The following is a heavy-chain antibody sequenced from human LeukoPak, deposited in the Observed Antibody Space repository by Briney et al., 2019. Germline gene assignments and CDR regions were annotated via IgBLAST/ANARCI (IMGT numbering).Heavy chain of an antibody. V-gene: IGHV4-39*01. CDR1: GGSISSSSYY. Sequence: SETLSLTCTVSGGSISSSSYYWGWIRQPPGKGLELIGSIYYSGSSYYNPSLKSRVTISVDTSKNQFSLKLSSVTAADTAVYYCARKLPQLGNYFDYWGQGTWSPSPQ. J-gene: IGHJ4*02. CDR3: ARKLPQLGNYFDY. CDR2: IYYSGSS. D-gene: IGHD6-13*01.